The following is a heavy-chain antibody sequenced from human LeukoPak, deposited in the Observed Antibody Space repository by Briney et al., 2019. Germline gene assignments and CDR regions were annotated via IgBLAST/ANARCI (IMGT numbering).Heavy chain of an antibody. CDR3: AREWELRGAYYMDV. V-gene: IGHV3-74*01. J-gene: IGHJ6*03. CDR1: GFTFSSYW. D-gene: IGHD1-26*01. CDR2: ISSDGGNT. Sequence: PGGSLRLSCAASGFTFSSYWMRWVRQAPGKGLVWVSRISSDGGNTVYADSAKGRFTISRDNANDTLYLQMDSLRGEDTAVYYCAREWELRGAYYMDVWGKGTTVTVSS.